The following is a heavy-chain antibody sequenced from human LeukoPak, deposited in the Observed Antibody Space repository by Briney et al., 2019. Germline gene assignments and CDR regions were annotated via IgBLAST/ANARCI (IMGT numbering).Heavy chain of an antibody. Sequence: GGSLRLSCAASGFTFSSYEMNWVRQAPGKGLEWVSYISSSGSTIYYADSVKGRFTISRDNSKNTLYLQMNSLRAEDTAVYYCARDQGIVATIVNAFDIWGQGTMVTVSS. CDR3: ARDQGIVATIVNAFDI. V-gene: IGHV3-48*03. J-gene: IGHJ3*02. D-gene: IGHD5-12*01. CDR1: GFTFSSYE. CDR2: ISSSGSTI.